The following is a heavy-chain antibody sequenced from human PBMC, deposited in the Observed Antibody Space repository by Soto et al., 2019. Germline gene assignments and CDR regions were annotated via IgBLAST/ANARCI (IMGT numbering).Heavy chain of an antibody. CDR3: ASRKLWKNFDASDI. V-gene: IGHV3-7*01. Sequence: GGSLRLSCAASGFTFSSYWMSWVRQAPGKGLEWVANIKQDGSEKYYVDSVKGRFTISRDNAKNSLYLQMNSLRAEDTAVYYCASRKLWKNFDASDIWGQGTMVTVSS. J-gene: IGHJ3*02. CDR1: GFTFSSYW. CDR2: IKQDGSEK. D-gene: IGHD2-21*01.